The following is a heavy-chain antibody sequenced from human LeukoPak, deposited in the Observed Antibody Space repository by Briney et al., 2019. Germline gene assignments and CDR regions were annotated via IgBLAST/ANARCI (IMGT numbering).Heavy chain of an antibody. CDR3: ARDLTTVTWGRFDY. J-gene: IGHJ4*02. Sequence: GASVKVSCKSSGGTFSSYALTWVRQAPGQGLEWMGWINPNSGGTNYAQKFQGRVTMTRDTSISTAYMELSRLRSDDTAVYYCARDLTTVTWGRFDYWGQGTLVTVSS. V-gene: IGHV1-2*02. D-gene: IGHD4-17*01. CDR2: INPNSGGT. CDR1: GGTFSSYA.